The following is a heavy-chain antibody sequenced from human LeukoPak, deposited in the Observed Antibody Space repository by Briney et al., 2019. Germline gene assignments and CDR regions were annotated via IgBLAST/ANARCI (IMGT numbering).Heavy chain of an antibody. Sequence: GGSLRLSCVAPESTFSNYAMSWVRQAPGKGLEWVSVISANGGSTYYADSVKGRFTIPRDNSKNTLYLQMNSLRAEDTAVYYCSRDSGLYGMDVWGQGTLVTVSS. CDR2: ISANGGST. D-gene: IGHD1-26*01. J-gene: IGHJ6*02. V-gene: IGHV3-23*01. CDR3: SRDSGLYGMDV. CDR1: ESTFSNYA.